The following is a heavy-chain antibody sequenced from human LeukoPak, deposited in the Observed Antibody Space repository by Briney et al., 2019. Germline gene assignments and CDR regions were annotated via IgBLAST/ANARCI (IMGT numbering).Heavy chain of an antibody. CDR1: VFTFSSYS. D-gene: IGHD4-17*01. V-gene: IGHV3-23*01. CDR3: ANQMTTVTTIDY. CDR2: ISGSGGST. J-gene: IGHJ4*02. Sequence: GGSLRLSCAASVFTFSSYSMSWVRQAPGKGLEWVSAISGSGGSTYYADSVKGRFTISRDNSKNTLYLQMNSLRAEDTAVYYCANQMTTVTTIDYWGQGTLVTVSS.